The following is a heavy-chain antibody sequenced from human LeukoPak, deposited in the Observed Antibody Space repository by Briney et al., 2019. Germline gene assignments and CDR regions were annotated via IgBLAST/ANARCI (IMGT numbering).Heavy chain of an antibody. CDR3: ARVSYSSSSPFDY. CDR1: GGSISSSSYY. V-gene: IGHV4-39*07. CDR2: IYYSGST. J-gene: IGHJ4*02. D-gene: IGHD6-6*01. Sequence: SETLSPTCTVSGGSISSSSYYWGWIRQPPGKGLEWIGSIYYSGSTYYNPSLKSRVTISVDTSKNQFSLKLSSVTAADTAVYYCARVSYSSSSPFDYWGQGTLVTVSS.